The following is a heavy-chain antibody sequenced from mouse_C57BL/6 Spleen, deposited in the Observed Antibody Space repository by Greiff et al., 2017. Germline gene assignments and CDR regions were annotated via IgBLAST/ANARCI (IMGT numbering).Heavy chain of an antibody. V-gene: IGHV1-9*01. J-gene: IGHJ1*01. CDR1: GYTFTGYW. Sequence: VQLQQSGAELLTPGASVKLSCKATGYTFTGYWIEWVKQRPGHGLEWIGEILPGSGSTNYNEKFKGKATFTADTSSNTAYMQLSSLPTEVSAIYCWARLHGSRYFDVWGPGTTLTVSS. D-gene: IGHD1-1*01. CDR3: ARLHGSRYFDV. CDR2: ILPGSGST.